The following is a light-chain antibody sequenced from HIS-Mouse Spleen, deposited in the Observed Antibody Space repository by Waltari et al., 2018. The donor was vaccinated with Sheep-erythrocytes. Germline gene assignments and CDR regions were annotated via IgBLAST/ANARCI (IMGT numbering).Light chain of an antibody. CDR3: CSYAGSYTLV. J-gene: IGLJ2*01. CDR2: DVS. V-gene: IGLV2-11*01. CDR1: SSAVGGSHY. Sequence: QSALTQPRSVSGSPGQSVTISCTGPSSAVGGSHYVSWYQQHPGKAPKLMTYDVSKRPSGVPDRFSGSKSGNTASLTISGLQAEDEADYYCCSYAGSYTLVFGGGTKLTVL.